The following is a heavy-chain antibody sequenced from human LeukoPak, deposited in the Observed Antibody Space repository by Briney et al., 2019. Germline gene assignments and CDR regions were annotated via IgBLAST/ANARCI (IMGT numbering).Heavy chain of an antibody. J-gene: IGHJ4*02. CDR2: IRGSGSNT. Sequence: GGSLRLSCAASGFTFSDYYMSWIRQAPGKGLEWVSYIRGSGSNTKYEDSVKGRFTSSRDNAKNSLYLQMNSLRAEDTAVYYCARSAYSSGWLDYWGQGTLVTVSS. CDR3: ARSAYSSGWLDY. V-gene: IGHV3-11*06. D-gene: IGHD6-19*01. CDR1: GFTFSDYY.